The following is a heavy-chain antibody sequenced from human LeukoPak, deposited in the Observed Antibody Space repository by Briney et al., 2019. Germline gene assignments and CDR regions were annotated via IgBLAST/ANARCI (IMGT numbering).Heavy chain of an antibody. CDR3: AKDLELWAADAFDI. J-gene: IGHJ3*02. CDR2: IRYDGSRK. V-gene: IGHV3-30*02. Sequence: GGSLRLSCAASGFSFSSFGMHWVRQAPGKGLEWVTSIRYDGSRKHYTDSVKGRFTISRDNSKNTLYLQMNSLRAEDTAVYYCAKDLELWAADAFDIWGQGTMVTVSS. CDR1: GFSFSSFG. D-gene: IGHD2-21*01.